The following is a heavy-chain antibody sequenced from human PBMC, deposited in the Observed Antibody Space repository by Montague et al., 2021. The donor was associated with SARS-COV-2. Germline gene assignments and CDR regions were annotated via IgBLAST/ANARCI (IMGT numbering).Heavy chain of an antibody. CDR2: IFWDDAK. V-gene: IGHV2-5*02. D-gene: IGHD3-10*01. CDR3: AHSVPTITALPTTPFDX. CDR1: GFSLSTSGVG. Sequence: PALVKPTQTLTLTCTFSGFSLSTSGVGVGWIRQPPGKALEWLAFIFWDDAKHYIPSLKTRLTITKDTSKNQVVLTMSNMDLMDTATYYCAHSVPTITALPTTPFDXWGQGTLVIVSS. J-gene: IGHJ4*02.